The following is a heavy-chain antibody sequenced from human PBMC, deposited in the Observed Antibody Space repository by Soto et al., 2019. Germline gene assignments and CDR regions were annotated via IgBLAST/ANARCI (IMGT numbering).Heavy chain of an antibody. V-gene: IGHV4-34*01. D-gene: IGHD2-8*01. Sequence: SETLSLTCAVYGGSFSGYYWSWIRQPPGKGLEWIGEINHSGSTNYNPSLKSRVTISVDTSKNQFSLKLSSVTAADTAVYYCASSPTNCASPNWGQATLGTAS. CDR1: GGSFSGYY. J-gene: IGHJ4*02. CDR3: ASSPTNCASPN. CDR2: INHSGST.